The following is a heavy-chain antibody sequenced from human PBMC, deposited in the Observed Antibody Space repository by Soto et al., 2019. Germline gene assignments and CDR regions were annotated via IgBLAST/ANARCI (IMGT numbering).Heavy chain of an antibody. J-gene: IGHJ6*02. CDR3: ARDPRGYGDYPYGMDV. CDR2: ISSSSSTI. CDR1: GFTFSSYS. V-gene: IGHV3-48*01. Sequence: EVQLVESGGGLVQPGGSLRLSCAASGFTFSSYSMNWVRQAPGKGLEWVSYISSSSSTIYYADSVKGRFTISRDNAKNSLYLQMNSLRAEDTAVYYCARDPRGYGDYPYGMDVWGQGTTVTVSS. D-gene: IGHD4-17*01.